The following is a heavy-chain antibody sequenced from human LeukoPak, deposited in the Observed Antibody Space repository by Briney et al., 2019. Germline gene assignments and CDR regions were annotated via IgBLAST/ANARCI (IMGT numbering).Heavy chain of an antibody. D-gene: IGHD6-13*01. V-gene: IGHV4-39*01. CDR1: GGSISSSSYY. Sequence: SETLSLTCTVSGGSISSSSYYWGWIRQPPGKGLEWIGSIYYSGSTYYNPSLKSRVTISVDTSKNQFPLKLSSVTAADTAVYYCARFIAAAGDYYFDYWGQGTLVTVSS. CDR2: IYYSGST. CDR3: ARFIAAAGDYYFDY. J-gene: IGHJ4*02.